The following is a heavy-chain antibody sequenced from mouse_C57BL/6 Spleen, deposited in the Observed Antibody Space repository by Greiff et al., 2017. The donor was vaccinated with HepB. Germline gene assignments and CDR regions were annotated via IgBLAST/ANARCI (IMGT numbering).Heavy chain of an antibody. CDR3: ARDELRYPWFAY. CDR2: ISDGGSYT. Sequence: EVKLMESGGGLVKPGGSLKLSCAASGFTFSSYAMSWVRQTPEKRLEWVATISDGGSYTYYPDNVKGRFTISRDNAKNNLYLQMSHLKSEDTAMYYCARDELRYPWFAYWGQGTLVTVSA. D-gene: IGHD1-1*01. CDR1: GFTFSSYA. V-gene: IGHV5-4*01. J-gene: IGHJ3*01.